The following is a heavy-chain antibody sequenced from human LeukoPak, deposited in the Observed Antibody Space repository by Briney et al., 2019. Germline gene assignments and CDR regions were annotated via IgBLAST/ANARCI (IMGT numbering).Heavy chain of an antibody. J-gene: IGHJ4*02. D-gene: IGHD5-18*01. Sequence: SETLSLTCTVSGCSISSSDYYWGWIRQPPGKGLEWIGSIYYSGSTYYNPSLKSRVTISVDTSKNQFSLKLNSVTAADTAVYYCARLRGYTYGPLDYWGQGTLVTVSS. CDR1: GCSISSSDYY. CDR2: IYYSGST. V-gene: IGHV4-39*01. CDR3: ARLRGYTYGPLDY.